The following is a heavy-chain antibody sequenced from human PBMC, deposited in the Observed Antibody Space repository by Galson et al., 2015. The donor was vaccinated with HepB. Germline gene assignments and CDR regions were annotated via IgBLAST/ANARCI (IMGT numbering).Heavy chain of an antibody. CDR1: GFSFSTYA. V-gene: IGHV3-23*01. D-gene: IGHD3-3*01. CDR2: IVGDGSNT. CDR3: AKGRSRSDY. J-gene: IGHJ4*02. Sequence: SLRLSCAASGFSFSTYAMSWVRQAPGKGLEWVSTIVGDGSNTYYADSVKGRFTISRDNPKNSLFLLMNSLRAEDTAVYYCAKGRSRSDYWGQGTLVTVSS.